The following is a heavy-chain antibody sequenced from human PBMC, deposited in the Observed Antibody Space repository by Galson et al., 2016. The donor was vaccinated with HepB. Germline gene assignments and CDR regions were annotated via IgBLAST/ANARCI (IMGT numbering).Heavy chain of an antibody. CDR2: IDPSDSYT. D-gene: IGHD6-6*01. V-gene: IGHV5-10-1*01. Sequence: QSGAEVKKPGESLKISCKASGYTFTTYWIIWVRQRPGKGLEWMGRIDPSDSYTSYSPSFQGHVTFSVDESISTAYLQWSSLEASDTAMYYCATARGSSDRYDPWGQGTLVTVSS. J-gene: IGHJ5*02. CDR1: GYTFTTYW. CDR3: ATARGSSDRYDP.